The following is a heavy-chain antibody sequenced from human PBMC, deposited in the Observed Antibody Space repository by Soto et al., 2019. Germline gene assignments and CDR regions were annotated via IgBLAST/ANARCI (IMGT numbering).Heavy chain of an antibody. V-gene: IGHV4-59*12. D-gene: IGHD2-15*01. Sequence: SETLSLTCTVSGGTISSWYWSWIRQPPGKGLEWIGYIYYSGSTNCNPSLKSRVTISVDTSKNQFSLKLSSVTAADTAVYYCARTPDHWGQGTLVTSPQ. CDR3: ARTPDH. CDR2: IYYSGST. CDR1: GGTISSWY. J-gene: IGHJ4*02.